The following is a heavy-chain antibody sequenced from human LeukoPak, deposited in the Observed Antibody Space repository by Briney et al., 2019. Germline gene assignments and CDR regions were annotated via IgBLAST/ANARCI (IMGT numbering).Heavy chain of an antibody. Sequence: GGSLRLSCVASGFSINSFCMSWVRQAPGRGLEWVSSISGTGGSTHYADSVKGRFTISRDNSKNTLYLQMNSLRAGDTAVYYCAKSSYYDSSGFYREYYFDYWGQGTLVPVSS. V-gene: IGHV3-23*01. D-gene: IGHD3-22*01. CDR1: GFSINSFC. CDR2: ISGTGGST. J-gene: IGHJ4*02. CDR3: AKSSYYDSSGFYREYYFDY.